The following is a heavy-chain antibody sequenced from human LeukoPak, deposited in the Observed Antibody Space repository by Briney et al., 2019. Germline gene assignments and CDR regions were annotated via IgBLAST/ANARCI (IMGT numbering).Heavy chain of an antibody. D-gene: IGHD3-16*02. J-gene: IGHJ4*02. CDR2: IYTSGST. V-gene: IGHV4-4*07. CDR1: GGSISSYY. CDR3: ARSYYDYVWGSYPYFDY. Sequence: SDTLSLTCTVSGGSISSYYWSWIRQPAGKGLEWIGRIYTSGSTNYNPSLKSRVTMSVDTSKNQFSLKLSSVTAADTAVYYCARSYYDYVWGSYPYFDYWGQGTLVTVSS.